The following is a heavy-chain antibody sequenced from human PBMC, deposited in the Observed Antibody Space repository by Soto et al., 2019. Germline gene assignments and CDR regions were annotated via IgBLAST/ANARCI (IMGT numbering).Heavy chain of an antibody. CDR1: GFTFSSYG. CDR2: ISYDGSNK. CDR3: AKGPYKGTSCDY. Sequence: GGSLRLSCAASGFTFSSYGMHWVRQAPGKGLEWVAVISYDGSNKYYADSVKGRFTISRDNSKNTLYLRMNSLRAEDTAVYYCAKGPYKGTSCDYWGQGTLVTVSS. J-gene: IGHJ4*02. V-gene: IGHV3-30*18. D-gene: IGHD1-1*01.